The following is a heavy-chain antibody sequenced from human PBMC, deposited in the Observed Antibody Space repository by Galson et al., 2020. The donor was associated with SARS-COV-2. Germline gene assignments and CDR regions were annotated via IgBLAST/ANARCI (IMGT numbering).Heavy chain of an antibody. CDR1: GYTFTSYG. Sequence: ASVKVSCKASGYTFTSYGISWVRLAPGQGLEWMGWISAYTGNREYAQNLQGRVTMTTDTSTSTAYLELRSLRSDDTAVYYCARSRNYDFWTGYYSVGDVWGKGTTVTVSS. V-gene: IGHV1-18*04. CDR2: ISAYTGNR. J-gene: IGHJ6*04. D-gene: IGHD3-3*01. CDR3: ARSRNYDFWTGYYSVGDV.